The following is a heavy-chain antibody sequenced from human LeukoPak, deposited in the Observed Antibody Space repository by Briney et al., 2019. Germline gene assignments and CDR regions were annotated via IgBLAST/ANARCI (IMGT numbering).Heavy chain of an antibody. CDR3: AKGDWSPDY. CDR1: GFTFSSYA. Sequence: GGSLRLSCAASGFTFSSYAMHWVRQAPGKGLEWVAFIRYDGRNKYYADSVKGRFTISRDNSKNTLYLQMNSLRAEDTAVYYCAKGDWSPDYWGQGTLVTVSS. CDR2: IRYDGRNK. J-gene: IGHJ4*02. D-gene: IGHD2-21*01. V-gene: IGHV3-30*02.